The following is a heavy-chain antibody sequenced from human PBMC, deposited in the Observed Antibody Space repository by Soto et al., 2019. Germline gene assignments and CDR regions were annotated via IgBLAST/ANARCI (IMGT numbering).Heavy chain of an antibody. D-gene: IGHD3-3*02. V-gene: IGHV1-8*01. CDR1: GYTFASYD. J-gene: IGHJ4*02. CDR3: ARGRSFVFPFDS. CDR2: MNPNSGNT. Sequence: ASVEVSCKASGYTFASYDSKWVRQATGQGLEWMGWMNPNSGNTGFAQKFKGRVAMTRNTSISTAYMELSSLRSEDTAVYYCARGRSFVFPFDSGGQGTPVPVSP.